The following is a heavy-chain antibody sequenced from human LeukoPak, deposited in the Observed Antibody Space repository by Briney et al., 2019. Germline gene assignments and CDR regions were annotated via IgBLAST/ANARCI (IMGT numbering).Heavy chain of an antibody. V-gene: IGHV3-30-3*01. Sequence: GRSLRLSCAASGFTFSSYAMHWVRQAPGKGLEWVAVISYDGSNKYYADSVKGRFTISRDNSKNTLYLQMNSLRAEDTAVYYCARDGSSGSYFRRDYYYGMDVWGQGTTVTVSS. CDR1: GFTFSSYA. CDR2: ISYDGSNK. CDR3: ARDGSSGSYFRRDYYYGMDV. J-gene: IGHJ6*02. D-gene: IGHD1-26*01.